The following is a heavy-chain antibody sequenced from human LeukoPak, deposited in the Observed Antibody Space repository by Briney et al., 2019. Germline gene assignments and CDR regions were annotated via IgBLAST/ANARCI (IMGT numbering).Heavy chain of an antibody. D-gene: IGHD6-13*01. CDR1: GGSISSGSYY. Sequence: SSQTLSLTCTVSGGSISSGSYYWNWIRQPPGKGLEWIGYKTSSGSTDYNPSLKSRVTISVDTSKNQFSLKLSSVTAADTAVYYCATGATGDSWTLYFDLWGRGTLVTVSS. CDR2: KTSSGST. J-gene: IGHJ2*01. CDR3: ATGATGDSWTLYFDL. V-gene: IGHV4-61*01.